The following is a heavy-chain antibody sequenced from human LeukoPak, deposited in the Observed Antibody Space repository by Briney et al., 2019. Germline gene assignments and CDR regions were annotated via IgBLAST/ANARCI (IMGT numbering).Heavy chain of an antibody. D-gene: IGHD1-26*01. Sequence: GGSLRLSCAASGFTFSSYSMNWVRQAPGKGLEWVSSISSSSSYIYYADSVKGRFTISRDNAKNSLYLQMNSLRAEDTAVYYCARDRIVGAIPIDYWGQGTLVTASS. V-gene: IGHV3-21*01. CDR3: ARDRIVGAIPIDY. CDR1: GFTFSSYS. J-gene: IGHJ4*02. CDR2: ISSSSSYI.